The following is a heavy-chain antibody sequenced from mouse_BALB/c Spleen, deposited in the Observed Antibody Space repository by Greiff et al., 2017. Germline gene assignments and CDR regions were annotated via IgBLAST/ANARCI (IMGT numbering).Heavy chain of an antibody. V-gene: IGHV5-12-2*01. CDR1: GFTFSSYT. CDR2: ISNGGGST. J-gene: IGHJ2*01. D-gene: IGHD4-1*01. Sequence: EVQLQESGGGLVQPGGSLKLSCAASGFTFSSYTMSWVRQTPEKRLEWVAYISNGGGSTYYPDTVKGRFTISRDNAKNTLYLQMSSLKSEDTAMYYCARQLAGDYWGQGTTLTVSS. CDR3: ARQLAGDY.